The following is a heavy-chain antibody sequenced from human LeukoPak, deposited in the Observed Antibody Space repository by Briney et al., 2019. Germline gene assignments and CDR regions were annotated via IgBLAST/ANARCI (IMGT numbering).Heavy chain of an antibody. V-gene: IGHV4-59*01. D-gene: IGHD3-10*01. CDR1: GDSISSYY. CDR2: IYYSGST. Sequence: PSETLSLTCTVSGDSISSYYWTWIRQPPGKGLEWIGYIYYSGSTNYNPSLKSRVTISVDTSKKQFSLKLSSVTAADTAVYYCARSSYYYGADALDIWGQGTTVTVSS. CDR3: ARSSYYYGADALDI. J-gene: IGHJ3*02.